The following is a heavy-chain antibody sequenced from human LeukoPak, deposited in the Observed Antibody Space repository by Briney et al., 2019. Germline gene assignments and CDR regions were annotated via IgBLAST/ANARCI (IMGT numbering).Heavy chain of an antibody. Sequence: SETLSLTCTVSGGSIGSYYWSWIRQPAGKGLEWIGRIYTSGSTNYNPSLKSRVTMSVDTSKNHFSLKLSSVTAADTAVYYCARSGDILTGYYLDDAFDIWGQGTMVTVSS. D-gene: IGHD3-9*01. CDR3: ARSGDILTGYYLDDAFDI. CDR1: GGSIGSYY. CDR2: IYTSGST. J-gene: IGHJ3*02. V-gene: IGHV4-4*07.